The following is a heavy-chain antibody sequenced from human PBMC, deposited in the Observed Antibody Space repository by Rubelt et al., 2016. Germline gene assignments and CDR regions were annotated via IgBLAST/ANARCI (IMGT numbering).Heavy chain of an antibody. CDR3: ARGYCSSANCLFNWFDP. D-gene: IGHD2-2*01. J-gene: IGHJ5*02. CDR2: IRTYNGNT. CDR1: GYTFTTYG. V-gene: IGHV1-18*01. Sequence: QVQLVQSGAEVTKPGASVKVSCKASGYTFTTYGISWVRQAPGQGLEWMGWIRTYNGNTNYAQKLQGRVTMTTDTSTSTAYMELRSLRSDDTAMYFCARGYCSSANCLFNWFDPWGQGTLVTVSS.